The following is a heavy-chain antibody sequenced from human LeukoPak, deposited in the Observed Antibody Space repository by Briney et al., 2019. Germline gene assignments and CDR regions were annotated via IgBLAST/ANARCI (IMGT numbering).Heavy chain of an antibody. Sequence: PGGTMRLSCAAYGFTFSSYGMSWVRQAPGKGLEWVAFIRPDGNKKYYADSVKGRFTISRDNSRNTLYLQMNSLRTEDTAVYYCAKDLNYGELVDSWGKGTLVTVSS. CDR2: IRPDGNKK. J-gene: IGHJ4*02. CDR3: AKDLNYGELVDS. CDR1: GFTFSSYG. V-gene: IGHV3-30*02. D-gene: IGHD4-17*01.